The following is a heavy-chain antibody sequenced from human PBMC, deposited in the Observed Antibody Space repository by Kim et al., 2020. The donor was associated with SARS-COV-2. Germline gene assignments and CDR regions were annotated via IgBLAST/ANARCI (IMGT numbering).Heavy chain of an antibody. CDR2: ITNNGRST. Sequence: GGSLRLSCSASGFIFSSYSMHWVRQAPGKGLEFVSAITNNGRSTYYADSVRARFTISRDNSRNTVYLQMSSLRAEDTAVYYCVKGLAYCDGDCYPRGGWGQGTLVTVSS. J-gene: IGHJ4*02. CDR3: VKGLAYCDGDCYPRGG. D-gene: IGHD2-21*02. CDR1: GFIFSSYS. V-gene: IGHV3-64D*06.